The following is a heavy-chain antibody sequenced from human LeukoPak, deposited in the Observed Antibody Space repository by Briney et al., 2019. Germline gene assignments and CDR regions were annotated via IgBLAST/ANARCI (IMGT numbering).Heavy chain of an antibody. CDR2: ISSGGTYM. Sequence: PGGSLRLSCAASGFLFRSYTMSWVRQAPGKGLEWVASISSGGTYMYYGDSVKGRFSISRDNADDSLFLQMSSLRAEDTAVYYCVRGRTSGSSWPFDYWGQGTLVTVSS. J-gene: IGHJ4*02. V-gene: IGHV3-21*01. CDR3: VRGRTSGSSWPFDY. CDR1: GFLFRSYT. D-gene: IGHD6-13*01.